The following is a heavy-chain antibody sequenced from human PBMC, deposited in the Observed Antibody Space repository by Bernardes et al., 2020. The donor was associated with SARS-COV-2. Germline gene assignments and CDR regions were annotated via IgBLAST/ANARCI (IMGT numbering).Heavy chain of an antibody. Sequence: ASVKVSCKASGYTFTGYYMHWVRQAPGQGLEWMGWINPNSGGTNYAQKFQGRVTMTRDTSISTAYMELSRLRSDDTAVYYCARASGGSFKVYYYYMDVWGKGTTVTVSS. CDR2: INPNSGGT. D-gene: IGHD2-15*01. V-gene: IGHV1-2*02. CDR3: ARASGGSFKVYYYYMDV. J-gene: IGHJ6*03. CDR1: GYTFTGYY.